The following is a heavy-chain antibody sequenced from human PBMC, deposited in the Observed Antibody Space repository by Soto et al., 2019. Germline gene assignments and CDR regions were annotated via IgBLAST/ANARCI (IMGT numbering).Heavy chain of an antibody. CDR1: GFGFNDYA. CDR2: ISSDGHHQ. CDR3: SRGTYYPQSSSLHADY. D-gene: IGHD2-2*01. J-gene: IGHJ4*02. V-gene: IGHV3-30*03. Sequence: QVQLVESGGGEVQPGGSLRVSCATSGFGFNDYAMYWVRQAPGQGLEWVAIISSDGHHQFYLDNLRGRFTVSRDNSKNTLYLQMNSLRPEDTAVYYCSRGTYYPQSSSLHADYWGPGTVVTVSS.